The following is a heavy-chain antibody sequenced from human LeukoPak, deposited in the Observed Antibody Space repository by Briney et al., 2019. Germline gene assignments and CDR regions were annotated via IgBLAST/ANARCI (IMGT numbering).Heavy chain of an antibody. CDR2: ISSSSSTI. CDR1: GFTFSSYS. V-gene: IGHV3-48*01. D-gene: IGHD3-10*01. J-gene: IGHJ6*03. Sequence: PGGSLRLSCVASGFTFSSYSMNWVRQAPGKGLEWVSYISSSSSTIYYADSVKGRFTISRDNAKNSLYLQMNSLRAEDTAVYYCARSGAYYYYYYYMDVWGKGTTVTVSS. CDR3: ARSGAYYYYYYYMDV.